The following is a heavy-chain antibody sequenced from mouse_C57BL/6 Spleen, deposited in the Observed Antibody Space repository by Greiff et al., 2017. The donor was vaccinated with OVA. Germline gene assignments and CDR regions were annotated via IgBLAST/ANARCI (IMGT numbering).Heavy chain of an antibody. CDR1: GYTFTSYW. D-gene: IGHD2-4*01. CDR3: ARGITAMDD. V-gene: IGHV1-64*01. CDR2: IHPNSGST. J-gene: IGHJ4*01. Sequence: QVHVKQPGAELVKPGASVKLSCKASGYTFTSYWMHWVKQRPGQGLEWLGMIHPNSGSTNYNEKFKSKATLTVDKASSTAYMRLSSLTSEDSAVYYCARGITAMDDWGQGTSVTVAS.